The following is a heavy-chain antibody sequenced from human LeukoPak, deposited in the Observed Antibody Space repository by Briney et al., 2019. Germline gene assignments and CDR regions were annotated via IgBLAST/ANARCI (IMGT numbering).Heavy chain of an antibody. CDR1: GGTFSSYA. CDR3: ARVVVDGSQDYFDY. D-gene: IGHD3-22*01. V-gene: IGHV1-69*13. CDR2: IIPIFGTA. J-gene: IGHJ4*02. Sequence: RASVKVSCKASGGTFSSYAISWVRQAPGQGLEWMGGIIPIFGTANYAQRFQGRVTITADESTSTAYMELSSLRSEDTAVYYCARVVVDGSQDYFDYWGQGTLVTVSS.